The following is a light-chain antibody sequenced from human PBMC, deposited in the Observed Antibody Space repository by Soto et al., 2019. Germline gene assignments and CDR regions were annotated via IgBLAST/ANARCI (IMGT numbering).Light chain of an antibody. Sequence: QSVLTQPPSVSAAPGQKVTISCSGSSSNIGNNYVSWYQQLPGTAPKLLIYDNNKRPSGIPDRFSSSKSGTSATLGITGLQTGDEADYYCGTWDSSLSAGVFGGGTKLTV. CDR2: DNN. CDR3: GTWDSSLSAGV. V-gene: IGLV1-51*01. CDR1: SSNIGNNY. J-gene: IGLJ2*01.